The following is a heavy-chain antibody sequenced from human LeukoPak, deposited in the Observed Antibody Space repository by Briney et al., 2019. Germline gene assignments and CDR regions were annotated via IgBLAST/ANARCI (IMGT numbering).Heavy chain of an antibody. CDR2: INTETGNT. CDR1: GYTFSNYA. V-gene: IGHV1-3*04. D-gene: IGHD3-10*01. CDR3: ARDSGRGFYEMTY. J-gene: IGHJ4*02. Sequence: ASVTVSCTASGYTFSNYAVHWVRQAPGQRLEWMGWINTETGNTQYSQKFQGRVTITKDTSASTAYMELSTLRSEDTAVYYCARDSGRGFYEMTYGGQGTLVIVSS.